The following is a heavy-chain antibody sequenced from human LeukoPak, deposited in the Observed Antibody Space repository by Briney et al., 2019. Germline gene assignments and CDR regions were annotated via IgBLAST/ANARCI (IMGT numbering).Heavy chain of an antibody. CDR1: GYTLTELS. D-gene: IGHD3-22*01. J-gene: IGHJ4*02. CDR3: ATGVPITMIVVVWRHYFDY. V-gene: IGHV1-24*01. CDR2: FDPEDGET. Sequence: GASVKVSCKVSGYTLTELSMHWVRQAPGKGLEWMGGFDPEDGETIYAQKFQGRVTMTEDTSTDTAYMELSSLRSEDTAVYYCATGVPITMIVVVWRHYFDYWGQGTLVTVSS.